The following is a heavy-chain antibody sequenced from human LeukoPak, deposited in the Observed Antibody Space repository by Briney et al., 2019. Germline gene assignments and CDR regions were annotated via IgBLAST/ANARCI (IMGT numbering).Heavy chain of an antibody. D-gene: IGHD3-3*01. Sequence: GGSLRLSCAASGFTFSSYVMSWVRQAPGKGLEWVSAISGSGGSTYYADSVKGRFTISRDNSKNTLYLQMNSLRAEDTAVYYCAKDRGRGLFWSGSDASDIWGQGTMVTVSS. V-gene: IGHV3-23*01. CDR1: GFTFSSYV. CDR2: ISGSGGST. J-gene: IGHJ3*02. CDR3: AKDRGRGLFWSGSDASDI.